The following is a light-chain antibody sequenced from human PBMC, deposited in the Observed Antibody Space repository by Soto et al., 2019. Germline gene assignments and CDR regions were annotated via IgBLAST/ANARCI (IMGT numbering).Light chain of an antibody. CDR1: SRDIAASNF. Sequence: QSALTQPASVSGSPGQSITISCTGTSRDIAASNFVSWYQQRPGKAPKVMIYEVSNQPSGVSNRFSGSKSGTTASLTISGLQAEDEADYYCSSYTANSVTLYVFGTGTKVTVL. CDR3: SSYTANSVTLYV. J-gene: IGLJ1*01. CDR2: EVS. V-gene: IGLV2-14*01.